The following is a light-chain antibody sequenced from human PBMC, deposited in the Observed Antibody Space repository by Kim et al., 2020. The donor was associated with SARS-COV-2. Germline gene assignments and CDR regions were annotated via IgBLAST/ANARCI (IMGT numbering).Light chain of an antibody. CDR2: KVS. V-gene: IGKV2-30*01. Sequence: ASISCRSSQSLIYSDGDIYLSWFHQRPGLSPRRLIYKVSHRDSGVPDRFSGSGSGTDFTLRISWVEAEDVGVYFCFHDTHWPMYTFGQGTKLEI. CDR3: FHDTHWPMYT. J-gene: IGKJ2*01. CDR1: QSLIYSDGDIY.